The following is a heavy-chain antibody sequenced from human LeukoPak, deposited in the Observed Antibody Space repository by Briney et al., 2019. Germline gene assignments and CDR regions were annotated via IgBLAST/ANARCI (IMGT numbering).Heavy chain of an antibody. V-gene: IGHV1-8*01. D-gene: IGHD3-10*01. J-gene: IGHJ4*02. CDR2: MNPNSGNT. CDR1: GYTFTSYD. Sequence: GASVEVSCKASGYTFTSYDINWVQQATGQGLEWMGWMNPNSGNTGYAQKFQGRVTMTRNTSISTAYMELSSLRSEDTAVYYCARGYYYGSGSYSLDYWGQGTLVTVSS. CDR3: ARGYYYGSGSYSLDY.